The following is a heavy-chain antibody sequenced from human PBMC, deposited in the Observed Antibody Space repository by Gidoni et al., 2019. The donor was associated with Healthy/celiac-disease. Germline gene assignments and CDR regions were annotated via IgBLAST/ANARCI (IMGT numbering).Heavy chain of an antibody. CDR1: GFTFSSFV. CDR2: ISFDGATT. CDR3: GRGEVVMSKGLDY. Sequence: QVHLVESGGGVVQPGTSLRLSCAASGFTFSSFVMHWVRQAPGKGLEWVTMISFDGATTFYADSVKGRFTISRDNSKNTFYLQMNSLRSEDTAVYYCGRGEVVMSKGLDYWGQGALVTVSS. D-gene: IGHD2-2*01. J-gene: IGHJ4*02. V-gene: IGHV3-30-3*01.